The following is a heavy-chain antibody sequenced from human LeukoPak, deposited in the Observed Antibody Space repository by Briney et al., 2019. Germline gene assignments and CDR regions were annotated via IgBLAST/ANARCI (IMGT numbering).Heavy chain of an antibody. J-gene: IGHJ4*02. Sequence: SETLSLTCTVSGGSISSSSYYWGWIRQPPGTGLEWIGSIYYSGSTYYNPSLKSRVTISVDTSKNQFSLKLSSVTAADTAVYYCARIVYDSGDYYFDYWGQGTLVTVSS. CDR1: GGSISSSSYY. D-gene: IGHD3-22*01. CDR2: IYYSGST. V-gene: IGHV4-39*07. CDR3: ARIVYDSGDYYFDY.